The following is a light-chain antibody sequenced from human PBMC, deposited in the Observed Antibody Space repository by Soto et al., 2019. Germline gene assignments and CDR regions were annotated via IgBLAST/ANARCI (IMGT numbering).Light chain of an antibody. J-gene: IGKJ1*01. V-gene: IGKV3-20*01. CDR3: QQYLSSRT. CDR1: QSVTSNY. Sequence: PVARATFSCRASQSVTSNYLAWYQQKPGQAPRLLIYGSSSRATGIPDRVSGSGSGTDFTLTISRLEPEDFAVYYCQQYLSSRTFGQGTKVDIK. CDR2: GSS.